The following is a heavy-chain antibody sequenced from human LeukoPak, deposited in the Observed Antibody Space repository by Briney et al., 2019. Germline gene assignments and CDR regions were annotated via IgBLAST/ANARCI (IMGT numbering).Heavy chain of an antibody. J-gene: IGHJ4*02. D-gene: IGHD5-24*01. Sequence: SETLSLTCTVSGGSISSGDYYWSWIRQPPGKGLEWIGYIYYSGSTYYNPSLKSRVTISVDTSKNQFSLKLSSVTAADTAVYYCARESRMATIGVDYWGQGTLVTVSS. V-gene: IGHV4-30-4*02. CDR3: ARESRMATIGVDY. CDR1: GGSISSGDYY. CDR2: IYYSGST.